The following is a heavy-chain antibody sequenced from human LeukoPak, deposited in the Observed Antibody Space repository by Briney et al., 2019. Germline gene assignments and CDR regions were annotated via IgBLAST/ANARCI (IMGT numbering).Heavy chain of an antibody. CDR3: ARSSPGITIFNEYYFDY. CDR2: INPNSGGT. J-gene: IGHJ4*02. D-gene: IGHD3-3*01. CDR1: GYTFTSYA. V-gene: IGHV1-2*02. Sequence: GASVKVSCKASGYTFTSYAMNWVRQAPGQGLEWMGWINPNSGGTNYAQKFQGRVTMTRDTSISTAYMELSRLRSDDTAVYYCARSSPGITIFNEYYFDYWGQGTLVTVSS.